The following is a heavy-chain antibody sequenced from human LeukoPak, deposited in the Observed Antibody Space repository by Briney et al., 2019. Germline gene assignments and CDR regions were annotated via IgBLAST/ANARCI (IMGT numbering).Heavy chain of an antibody. CDR3: ARLAARPYNYYYYMDV. CDR2: INHSGST. Sequence: SETLSLTCAVYGGSFSGYYWSWIRQPPGKGLEWIGEINHSGSTNYNPSLKSRVTISVDTSKNQFSLKLSSLTAADTAVYYCARLAARPYNYYYYMDVWGKGTTVTVSS. CDR1: GGSFSGYY. J-gene: IGHJ6*03. D-gene: IGHD6-6*01. V-gene: IGHV4-34*01.